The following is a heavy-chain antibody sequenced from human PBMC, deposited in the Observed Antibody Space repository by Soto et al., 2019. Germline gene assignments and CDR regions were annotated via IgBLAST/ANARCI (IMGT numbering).Heavy chain of an antibody. V-gene: IGHV4-31*03. Sequence: QVQLQESGPGLVKPSQTLSLTCTVSGGSITSGGYYWHWIRQHPVQGLEWIGYIFHSGSTHYNPSLKSRLTMSADTSKNQLSLRLTSVTAADTAVYYCARGGASFTGPEGYWGQGTLVTVSS. CDR2: IFHSGST. CDR3: ARGGASFTGPEGY. D-gene: IGHD3-16*01. CDR1: GGSITSGGYY. J-gene: IGHJ4*02.